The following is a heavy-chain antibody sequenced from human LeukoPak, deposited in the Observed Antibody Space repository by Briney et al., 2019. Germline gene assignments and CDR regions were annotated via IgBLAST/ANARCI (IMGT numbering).Heavy chain of an antibody. J-gene: IGHJ1*01. D-gene: IGHD2-2*02. CDR2: ISGSGGTT. CDR3: AKSXGYTSXXYXFQH. Sequence: GGSLRLSCAASGFTFSDYAMSWVRQTPGKGLEWVSAISGSGGTTYYADSLKGRFTISRDNSKNTLYLQMNSLRAEDTALYYCAKSXGYTSXXYXFQHWGQGTLVTVS. CDR1: GFTFSDYA. V-gene: IGHV3-23*01.